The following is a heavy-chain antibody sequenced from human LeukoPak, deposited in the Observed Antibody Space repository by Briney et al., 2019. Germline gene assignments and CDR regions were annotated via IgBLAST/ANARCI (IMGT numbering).Heavy chain of an antibody. D-gene: IGHD3-22*01. J-gene: IGHJ4*02. CDR3: ARGGTIPDYYDSSGYYSYYFDY. CDR2: IYSGGST. Sequence: GGSLRLSCAASGFTVCSNYMSWVRQAPGKGLEWVSVIYSGGSTYYADSVKGRFTISRDNSKNTLYLQMNSLRAEDTAVYYCARGGTIPDYYDSSGYYSYYFDYWGQGTLVTVSS. CDR1: GFTVCSNY. V-gene: IGHV3-53*01.